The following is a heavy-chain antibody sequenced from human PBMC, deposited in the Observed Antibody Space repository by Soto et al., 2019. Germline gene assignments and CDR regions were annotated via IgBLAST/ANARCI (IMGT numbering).Heavy chain of an antibody. Sequence: SVKVSCKASGGTFSSYDISWVRQAPGQGLEWMGGIIPIFGTANYAQKFQGRVTITADESTSTAYMELSSLRSEDTAVYYCARDLATVTRWAYYYYYYGMDVWGQGTTVTVSS. CDR1: GGTFSSYD. V-gene: IGHV1-69*13. D-gene: IGHD4-4*01. J-gene: IGHJ6*02. CDR3: ARDLATVTRWAYYYYYYGMDV. CDR2: IIPIFGTA.